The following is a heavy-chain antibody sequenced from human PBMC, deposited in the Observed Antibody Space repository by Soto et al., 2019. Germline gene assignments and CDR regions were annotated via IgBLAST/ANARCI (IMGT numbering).Heavy chain of an antibody. J-gene: IGHJ4*02. V-gene: IGHV4-59*01. CDR2: IWHSGST. Sequence: PSETLSLTXIVSGGSISSSYWSWIRQPPGKGLEWIGYIWHSGSTNSNPSLKSRVTISVDTSKNQFSLRLSSVTAADTAVYYCARGSGVVYDWGQGTLVTVSS. D-gene: IGHD2-15*01. CDR3: ARGSGVVYD. CDR1: GGSISSSY.